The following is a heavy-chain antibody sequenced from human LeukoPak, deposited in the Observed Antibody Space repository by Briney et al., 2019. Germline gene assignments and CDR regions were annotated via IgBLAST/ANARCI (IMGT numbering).Heavy chain of an antibody. CDR2: IYYSGST. CDR1: GGSISSYY. J-gene: IGHJ4*02. V-gene: IGHV4-39*07. CDR3: ARDDDWNYEDY. D-gene: IGHD1-7*01. Sequence: SETLSLTCTVSGGSISSYYWGWIRQPPGKGLEWIGSIYYSGSTYYNPSLKSRVTISVDTSKNQFSLKLSSVTAEDTAVYYCARDDDWNYEDYWGQGTLVTVSS.